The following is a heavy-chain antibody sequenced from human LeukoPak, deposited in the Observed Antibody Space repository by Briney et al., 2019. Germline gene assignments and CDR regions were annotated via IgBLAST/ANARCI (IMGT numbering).Heavy chain of an antibody. CDR3: ARGSYYYGSGPENFDY. Sequence: PSQTLSLTCAVSGGSISSGGYSWSWIRQPPGKGLEWIGYIYHSGSTYYNPSLRSRVTISVDRSKNQFSLKLSSVTAADTAVYYCARGSYYYGSGPENFDYWGQGTLVTVSS. J-gene: IGHJ4*02. D-gene: IGHD3-10*01. CDR2: IYHSGST. V-gene: IGHV4-30-2*01. CDR1: GGSISSGGYS.